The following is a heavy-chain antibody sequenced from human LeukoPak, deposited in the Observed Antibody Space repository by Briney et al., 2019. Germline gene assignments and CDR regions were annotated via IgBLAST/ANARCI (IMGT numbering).Heavy chain of an antibody. Sequence: SETLSLTCTVSGGSICSYYWSWIRQPPGKGLEWIGYIYYSGSTNYNPSLKSRVTISVDTSKNQFSLKLSSVTAADTAVYYCARQDYDILTGYSDAFDIWGQGTMVTVSS. CDR3: ARQDYDILTGYSDAFDI. D-gene: IGHD3-9*01. J-gene: IGHJ3*02. CDR1: GGSICSYY. CDR2: IYYSGST. V-gene: IGHV4-59*08.